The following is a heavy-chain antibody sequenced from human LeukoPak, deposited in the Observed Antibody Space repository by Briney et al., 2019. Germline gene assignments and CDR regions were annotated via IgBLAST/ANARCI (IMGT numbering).Heavy chain of an antibody. J-gene: IGHJ6*03. D-gene: IGHD5-18*01. V-gene: IGHV4-34*01. Sequence: PSETLSLTCAVYGGSFSGYYWSWIRQPPGKGLEWIGEINHSGSTNYNPSLKSRVTISVDTSKNQFSLKLSSVTAADTAVYYCARGLVGYSYGYYYYYYMDVWGKGTTVTVSS. CDR2: INHSGST. CDR3: ARGLVGYSYGYYYYYYMDV. CDR1: GGSFSGYY.